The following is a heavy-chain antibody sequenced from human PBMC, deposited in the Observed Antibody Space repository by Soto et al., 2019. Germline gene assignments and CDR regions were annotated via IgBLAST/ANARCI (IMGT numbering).Heavy chain of an antibody. Sequence: SETLSLTCTVSGGSISSGGYYWSWIRQHPGKGLEWIGYIYYSGSTYYNPSLKSRVTISVDTSKNQFSLKLSSVTAADTAVYYCARQPRRLYIDYWGQGTLVTVSS. CDR3: ARQPRRLYIDY. V-gene: IGHV4-31*03. CDR2: IYYSGST. CDR1: GGSISSGGYY. D-gene: IGHD6-25*01. J-gene: IGHJ4*02.